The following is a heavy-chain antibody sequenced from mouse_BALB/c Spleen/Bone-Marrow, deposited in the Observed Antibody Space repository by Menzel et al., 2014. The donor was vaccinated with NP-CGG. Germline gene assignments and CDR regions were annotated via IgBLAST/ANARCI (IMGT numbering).Heavy chain of an antibody. Sequence: QVQLQQSGPGLVQPSQSLSITCTVSGFSLTSYGVHWVRQSPGKGLEWLGVIWSGGSTDYNAALKSRLSISKDNSKSQVFFKMNSLQPNDTAIYYCARMDRSSYAMDYWGQGTSVTVSS. CDR1: GFSLTSYG. V-gene: IGHV2-2*02. CDR2: IWSGGST. CDR3: ARMDRSSYAMDY. J-gene: IGHJ4*01. D-gene: IGHD3-3*01.